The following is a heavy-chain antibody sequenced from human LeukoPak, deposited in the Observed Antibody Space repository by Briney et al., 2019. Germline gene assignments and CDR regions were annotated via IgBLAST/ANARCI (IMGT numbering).Heavy chain of an antibody. CDR1: GDSISSGSYY. Sequence: SETLSLTCTVSGDSISSGSYYWNWIRQPAGKGLEWIGRIYTSGSTNYSPSLKSRVTILLDTSKNQFSLKLSSVTAADTAVYYCARGYCSGGDCYSEFWFDPWGQGTLVTVSS. V-gene: IGHV4-61*02. J-gene: IGHJ5*02. CDR3: ARGYCSGGDCYSEFWFDP. D-gene: IGHD2-15*01. CDR2: IYTSGST.